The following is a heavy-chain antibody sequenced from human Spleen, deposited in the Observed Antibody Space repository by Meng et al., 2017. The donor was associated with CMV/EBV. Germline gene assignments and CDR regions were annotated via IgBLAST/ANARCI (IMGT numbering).Heavy chain of an antibody. Sequence: GESLKISCAASGFTFNNYAMHWVRQAPGKGLEWVSLMSWDGGSIYYVDSVKGRFTISRDNNKNSLYLQMNSLRAEDTALYYCAKGYSGNYYAFDYWVKGTLVTVSS. CDR1: GFTFNNYA. J-gene: IGHJ4*02. V-gene: IGHV3-43D*04. D-gene: IGHD1-26*01. CDR2: MSWDGGSI. CDR3: AKGYSGNYYAFDY.